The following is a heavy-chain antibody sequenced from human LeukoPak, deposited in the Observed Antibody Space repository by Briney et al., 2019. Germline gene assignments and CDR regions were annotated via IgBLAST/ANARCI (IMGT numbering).Heavy chain of an antibody. Sequence: GGSLRLSCAASGFTFSSYAMSWVRQAPGKGLKWVSGIGGTGGNTYYADSVKGRFTISRDNSKNTVYLQMNSLRAEDTAVYYCAKDATPSTILYYFDYWGQGTLVTVSS. V-gene: IGHV3-23*01. CDR1: GFTFSSYA. CDR2: IGGTGGNT. D-gene: IGHD1-26*01. J-gene: IGHJ4*02. CDR3: AKDATPSTILYYFDY.